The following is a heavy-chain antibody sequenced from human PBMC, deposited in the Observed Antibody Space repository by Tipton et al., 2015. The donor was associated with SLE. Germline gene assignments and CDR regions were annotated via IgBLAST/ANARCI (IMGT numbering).Heavy chain of an antibody. Sequence: GLVKPSETLSLTCAVSGYSINSGFYWGWIRQPPGKGLEWIGSIYRSGKTYYNPSLKSRVTISVDKSKNQFSLRLNSVPAAATAVYYCARDKGSDWPEYYFDHWGQGALVSVSS. D-gene: IGHD3-16*01. CDR1: GYSINSGFY. CDR3: ARDKGSDWPEYYFDH. V-gene: IGHV4-38-2*02. J-gene: IGHJ4*02. CDR2: IYRSGKT.